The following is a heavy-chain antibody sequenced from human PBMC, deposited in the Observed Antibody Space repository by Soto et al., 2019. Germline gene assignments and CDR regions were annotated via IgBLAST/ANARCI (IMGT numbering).Heavy chain of an antibody. J-gene: IGHJ3*02. CDR1: GFTFSSYA. Sequence: EVQLLESGGGLVQPGGSLRLSCAASGFTFSSYAMSWVRQAPGKGLEWVSAVSGSGGSTYYADSVKGRFTISRDNPKNTLYLQMNSLRAEDTAVYYCAKRGLTMVRGPGEDAFDIWGQGTMVTVSS. D-gene: IGHD3-10*01. CDR2: VSGSGGST. V-gene: IGHV3-23*01. CDR3: AKRGLTMVRGPGEDAFDI.